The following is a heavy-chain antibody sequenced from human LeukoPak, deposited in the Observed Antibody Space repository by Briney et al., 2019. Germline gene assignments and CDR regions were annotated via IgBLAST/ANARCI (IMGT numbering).Heavy chain of an antibody. CDR3: AKLMAGSNVDY. CDR1: GFTFSRNV. Sequence: GGSLRLSCAASGFTFSRNVMTWVRQGPGKGPEWVSGISASGDNTYYADSVKGRFTISRDNSKNTLYLQMSSLTADDTAVYYCAKLMAGSNVDYWGQGTLVTVSS. V-gene: IGHV3-23*01. D-gene: IGHD6-19*01. J-gene: IGHJ4*02. CDR2: ISASGDNT.